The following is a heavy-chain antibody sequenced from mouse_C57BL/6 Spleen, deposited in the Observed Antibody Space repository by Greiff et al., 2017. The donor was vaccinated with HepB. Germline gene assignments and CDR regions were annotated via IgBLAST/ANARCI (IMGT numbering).Heavy chain of an antibody. J-gene: IGHJ4*01. Sequence: EVQLQQSGPELVKPGASVKISCKASGYSFTDYHMNWVKQSNGKSLEWIGVINPNYGTTSYNQKFKGKATLTVDQSSSTAYMQLNSLTSEDSAVYYCARRRVTTVVGYAMDYWGQGTSVTVSS. CDR3: ARRRVTTVVGYAMDY. V-gene: IGHV1-39*01. D-gene: IGHD1-1*01. CDR1: GYSFTDYH. CDR2: INPNYGTT.